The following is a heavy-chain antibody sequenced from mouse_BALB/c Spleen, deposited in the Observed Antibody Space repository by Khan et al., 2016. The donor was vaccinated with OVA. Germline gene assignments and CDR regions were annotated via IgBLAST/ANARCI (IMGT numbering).Heavy chain of an antibody. CDR3: ARVFTTVYFDY. V-gene: IGHV3-2*02. CDR2: IRYSGDT. CDR1: GYSITSDYA. J-gene: IGHJ2*01. D-gene: IGHD1-1*01. Sequence: EVQLQESGPGLVKPSQSLSLTCTVTGYSITSDYAWNWIRQFPGNRLEWMGYIRYSGDTYYNPSLKSRTSITPDTSKNQFFLQLNYVTTEDTATYYCARVFTTVYFDYWGQGTTLTVSS.